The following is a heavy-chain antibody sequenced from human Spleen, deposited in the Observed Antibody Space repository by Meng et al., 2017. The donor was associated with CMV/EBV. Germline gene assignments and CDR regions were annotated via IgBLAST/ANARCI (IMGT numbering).Heavy chain of an antibody. CDR2: INPNSGGT. Sequence: ASVKVSCKTSGHTLTDHYIHWVRQAPGQGLEWMGWINPNSGGTNYAQKFQGRVTMTRDTSISTAYMELSRLRSDDTAVYYCASGMYSSSGIGMDVWGQGTTVTVSS. CDR1: GHTLTDHY. J-gene: IGHJ6*02. D-gene: IGHD6-6*01. CDR3: ASGMYSSSGIGMDV. V-gene: IGHV1-2*02.